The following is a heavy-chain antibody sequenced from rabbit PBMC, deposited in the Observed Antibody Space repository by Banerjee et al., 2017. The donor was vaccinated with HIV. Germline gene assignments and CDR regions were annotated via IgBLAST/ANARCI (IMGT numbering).Heavy chain of an antibody. CDR1: GFDLSSYIY. CDR3: ARDQGYGSSSGSL. CDR2: IHTVSGTT. Sequence: QSLEESGGDLVKPEGSLTLTCTASGFDLSSYIYMCWVRQAPGKGPEWIACIHTVSGTTDYASWAKGRFTISKTSSTTVTLQMTSLTAADTATYFCARDQGYGSSSGSLWGPGTLVTVS. D-gene: IGHD1-1*01. V-gene: IGHV1S40*01. J-gene: IGHJ4*01.